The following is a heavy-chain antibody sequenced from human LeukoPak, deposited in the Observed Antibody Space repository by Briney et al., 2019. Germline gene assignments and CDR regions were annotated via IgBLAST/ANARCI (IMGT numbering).Heavy chain of an antibody. CDR2: LYSGGDT. CDR3: ARGENYYFHTDV. CDR1: GFSVSDSY. J-gene: IGHJ6*03. Sequence: GGSLRLSCAASGFSVSDSYMSRVRQAPGKGLEWVSILYSGGDTYYSASVRGRFTISRDNSKNTLYLQMNTLSAADTAVYFCARGENYYFHTDVWGKGATVTVSS. V-gene: IGHV3-66*02. D-gene: IGHD2/OR15-2a*01.